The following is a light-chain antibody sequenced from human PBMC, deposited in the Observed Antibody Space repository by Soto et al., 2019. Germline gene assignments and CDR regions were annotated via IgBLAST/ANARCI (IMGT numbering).Light chain of an antibody. Sequence: AIQLTQSPSSLSASVGDRVTITCRASQGISSALAWYQHKPGRAPRLLIYDASSLQSGVSSRFSGSGSGTDFTLNISSLQPEDFATYYCQQFQSYALTFGGGTKLEIK. V-gene: IGKV1-13*02. J-gene: IGKJ4*01. CDR3: QQFQSYALT. CDR1: QGISSA. CDR2: DAS.